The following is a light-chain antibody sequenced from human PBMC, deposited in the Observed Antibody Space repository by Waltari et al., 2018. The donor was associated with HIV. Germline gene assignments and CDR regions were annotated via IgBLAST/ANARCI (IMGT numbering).Light chain of an antibody. V-gene: IGKV4-1*01. CDR3: QQYYGGPYT. J-gene: IGKJ2*01. CDR1: QSVLYWSNNKNY. CDR2: WAS. Sequence: DTVMTQSPDSLAVSLGERATINCKSSQSVLYWSNNKNYLAWYQQKPGQPPKLLIYWASTRESGVPDRFSGSGSGTDFTLTISSLQAEDVAVYYCQQYYGGPYTFGQGTKLEIK.